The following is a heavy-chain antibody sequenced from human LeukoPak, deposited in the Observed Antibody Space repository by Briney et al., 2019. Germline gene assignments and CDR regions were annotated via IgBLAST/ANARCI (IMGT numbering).Heavy chain of an antibody. D-gene: IGHD3-16*01. CDR2: VYSGHNT. V-gene: IGHV3-53*01. Sequence: PGGSLRLSCVASGFSVSPNFMSWIRQSPGRGLEWISVVYSGHNTYYAESVRGRFTISREISKNTVYLQRDRLRAEDTATYYCARDFIPPRGGAFDIWGHGTVVTVSS. J-gene: IGHJ3*02. CDR1: GFSVSPNF. CDR3: ARDFIPPRGGAFDI.